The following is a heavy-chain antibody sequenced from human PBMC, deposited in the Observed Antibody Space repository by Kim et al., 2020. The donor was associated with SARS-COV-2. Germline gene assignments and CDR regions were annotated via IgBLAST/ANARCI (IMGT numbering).Heavy chain of an antibody. J-gene: IGHJ4*02. Sequence: GGSLRLSCVVSGFTFRDFYMSWIRQTPGKGLEWISYITPGGDTTYYADSVRGRFTISRDDAENSLYLQMNNLKAEDTAIYYCAKGHTFVYWGQGALVTVSS. CDR2: ITPGGDTT. CDR3: AKGHTFVY. D-gene: IGHD3-3*02. CDR1: GFTFRDFY. V-gene: IGHV3-11*01.